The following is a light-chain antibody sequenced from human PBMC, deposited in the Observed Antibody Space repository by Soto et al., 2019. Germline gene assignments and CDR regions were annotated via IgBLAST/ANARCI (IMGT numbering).Light chain of an antibody. CDR3: QYYDSTLKTYV. Sequence: QSVLTQPPSVSGAPGQRVTISCAGGSSNIGAGYDVHWYQHIPGTAPKLLIYINTNRPSGVPDRFSGSRSGPSASLAITGLQAQDEAVYFCQYYDSTLKTYVFGSGTKVTVL. V-gene: IGLV1-40*01. CDR1: SSNIGAGYD. J-gene: IGLJ1*01. CDR2: INT.